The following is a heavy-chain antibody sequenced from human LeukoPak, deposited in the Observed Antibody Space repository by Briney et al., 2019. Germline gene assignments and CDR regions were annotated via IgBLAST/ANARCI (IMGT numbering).Heavy chain of an antibody. CDR3: ARVYGGSWDY. CDR2: IKSDGTKT. Sequence: QAGGSLRLSCAASGFTLGTYWMSWVRQSPRKGLEWVATIKSDGTKTYYADSVKGRFTITRENAKNSLYLQMNSLRVEDTAVYYCARVYGGSWDYWGQGTLVTVSS. D-gene: IGHD2/OR15-2a*01. V-gene: IGHV3-7*05. J-gene: IGHJ4*02. CDR1: GFTLGTYW.